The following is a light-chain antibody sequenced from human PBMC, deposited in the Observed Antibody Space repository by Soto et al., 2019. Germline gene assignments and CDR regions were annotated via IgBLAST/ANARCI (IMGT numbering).Light chain of an antibody. CDR3: AAWDDSLNGVV. CDR1: SSNIGSHT. Sequence: SVIPPPPSASGNPGQTIAISFSGCSSNIGSHTVNWYQQLPGTAPRLLIYSNTQRPSGVPDRFSGSKSGTSASLAISGLQSEYEGDYYCAAWDDSLNGVVLGGGTKVTVL. J-gene: IGLJ2*01. CDR2: SNT. V-gene: IGLV1-44*01.